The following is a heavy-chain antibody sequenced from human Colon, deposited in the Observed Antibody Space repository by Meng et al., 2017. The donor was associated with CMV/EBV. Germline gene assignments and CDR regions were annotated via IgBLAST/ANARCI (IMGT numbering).Heavy chain of an antibody. CDR1: GYTFNKYA. CDR3: VREGEDAYYNFDY. D-gene: IGHD3-10*01. V-gene: IGHV7-4-1*02. CDR2: INTNTGHP. J-gene: IGHJ4*02. Sequence: CKDSGYTFNKYAMNWVRQAPGQGLEWMGWINTNTGHPTYAQGFTGRFVFSFDTSVSTAYLQISSLKAEDTAVYFCVREGEDAYYNFDYWGQGTLVTVSS.